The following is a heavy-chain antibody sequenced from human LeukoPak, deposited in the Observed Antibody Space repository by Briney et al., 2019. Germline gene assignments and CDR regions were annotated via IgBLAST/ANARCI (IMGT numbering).Heavy chain of an antibody. CDR1: GFTFSSYW. J-gene: IGHJ6*02. CDR3: ARDPSVAGSLYYYYYGMDV. Sequence: GGSLRLSCAASGFTFSSYWMSWVRQAPGKGLEWVANIKQDGSEKYYVDSVKGRFTISRDNAKNSLYLQMNSLRAEDTAVYYCARDPSVAGSLYYYYYGMDVWGQGTTVTVSS. CDR2: IKQDGSEK. D-gene: IGHD6-19*01. V-gene: IGHV3-7*01.